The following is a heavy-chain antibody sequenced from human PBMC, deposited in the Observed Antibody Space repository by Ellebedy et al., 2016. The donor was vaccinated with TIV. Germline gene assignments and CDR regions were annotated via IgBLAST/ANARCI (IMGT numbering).Heavy chain of an antibody. V-gene: IGHV3-33*01. CDR2: IWYDAIAK. CDR1: EFTFSTYH. Sequence: PGGSLRLSCAASEFTFSTYHMPWVRHAPGKGLEWVAVIWYDAIAKFYAESVKGRFTISRDNSQNTLYLEMNSLRADDTALYYCARELGGSGGSDFDYWGQGTLVTVSS. J-gene: IGHJ4*02. D-gene: IGHD2-15*01. CDR3: ARELGGSGGSDFDY.